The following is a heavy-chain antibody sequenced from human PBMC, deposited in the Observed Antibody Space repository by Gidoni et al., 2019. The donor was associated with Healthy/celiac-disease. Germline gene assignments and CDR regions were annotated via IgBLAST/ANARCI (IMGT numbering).Heavy chain of an antibody. CDR2: ISWNSGSI. J-gene: IGHJ5*02. Sequence: EVQLVESGGGLVQPGRSLRLSCAASGFTFDDYAMHWVRQAPGKGLEWVSGISWNSGSIGYADSVKGRFTISRDNAKNSLYLQMNSLRAEDTALYYCAKEGYSGYETLGNWFDPWGQGTLVTVSS. CDR1: GFTFDDYA. V-gene: IGHV3-9*01. D-gene: IGHD5-12*01. CDR3: AKEGYSGYETLGNWFDP.